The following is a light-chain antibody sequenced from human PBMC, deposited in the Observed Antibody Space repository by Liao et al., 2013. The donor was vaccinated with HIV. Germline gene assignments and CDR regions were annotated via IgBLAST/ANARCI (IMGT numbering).Light chain of an antibody. CDR1: ELGKKD. J-gene: IGLJ2*01. CDR3: QSADSSGTYPVV. CDR2: YDS. V-gene: IGLV3-1*01. Sequence: SYDLTQPPSVSVSPGQTAIITCSGEELGKKDVCWYQQKPGQAPVLVIYYDSDRPSGIPERFSGSYSGNTATLTISGTQAMDEADYYCQSADSSGTYPVVFGGGTKLTVL.